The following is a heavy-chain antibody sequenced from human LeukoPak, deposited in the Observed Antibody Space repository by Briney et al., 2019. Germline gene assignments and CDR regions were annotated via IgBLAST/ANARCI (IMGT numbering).Heavy chain of an antibody. CDR3: AGSLGYCTSNVCYLKY. CDR1: GYSENFYG. Sequence: ASVKVSCKTSGYSENFYGITWVRQVAGQGLEWMGWISAQHGQTEYTPNSQDRVTMTTDTYTNTAYMELRSLRSDDTAVYYCAGSLGYCTSNVCYLKYWGQGTLVTVSS. J-gene: IGHJ4*02. CDR2: ISAQHGQT. D-gene: IGHD2-8*01. V-gene: IGHV1-18*01.